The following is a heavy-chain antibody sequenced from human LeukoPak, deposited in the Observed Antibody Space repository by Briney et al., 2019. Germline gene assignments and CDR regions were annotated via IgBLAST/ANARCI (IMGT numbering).Heavy chain of an antibody. CDR1: GYTFTSYG. D-gene: IGHD3-10*01. V-gene: IGHV1-2*02. CDR2: INPNSGGT. CDR3: AREVSYGAGFDY. Sequence: GASVKVSCKASGYTFTSYGISWVRQAPGQGLEWMGWINPNSGGTNYAQKFQGRVTMTRDTSISTAYMELSRLRSDDTAVYYCAREVSYGAGFDYWGQGTLVTVSS. J-gene: IGHJ4*02.